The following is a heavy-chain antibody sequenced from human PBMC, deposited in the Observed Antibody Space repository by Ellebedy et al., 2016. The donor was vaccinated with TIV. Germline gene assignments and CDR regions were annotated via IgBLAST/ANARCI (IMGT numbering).Heavy chain of an antibody. J-gene: IGHJ3*02. Sequence: MPSETLSLTCTVSGGSISNYYWSWIRQPPGKGLEWIGYIYYSGSTNYNPSLKSRGTISVDTSKNQFSLKLSSVTAADTAVYYCARGLRQLGHDAFDIWGQGTMVTVSS. CDR1: GGSISNYY. V-gene: IGHV4-59*01. D-gene: IGHD5-18*01. CDR3: ARGLRQLGHDAFDI. CDR2: IYYSGST.